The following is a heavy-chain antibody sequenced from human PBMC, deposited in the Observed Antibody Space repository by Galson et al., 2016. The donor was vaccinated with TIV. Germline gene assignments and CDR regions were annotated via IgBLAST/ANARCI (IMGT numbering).Heavy chain of an antibody. D-gene: IGHD3-3*01. V-gene: IGHV5-51*01. CDR3: ARHGYDFWNGQDYVFYVMDV. J-gene: IGHJ6*02. Sequence: QSGAEVKKPGGSLKISCKTSGYRFSHSWIGWVRQKPGKGLEWVGHIYPGDSDTRYSPSFQGHVTISADTSIATAYLQWGSLKASDTALYYCARHGYDFWNGQDYVFYVMDVWVQGTTVTVS. CDR2: IYPGDSDT. CDR1: GYRFSHSW.